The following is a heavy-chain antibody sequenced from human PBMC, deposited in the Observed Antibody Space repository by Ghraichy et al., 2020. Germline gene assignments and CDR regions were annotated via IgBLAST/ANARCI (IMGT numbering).Heavy chain of an antibody. CDR1: GFTFGTYS. D-gene: IGHD4-17*01. CDR2: ITSSSSFK. J-gene: IGHJ6*02. CDR3: ARGSRVIRFYYYDGMDV. V-gene: IGHV3-48*02. Sequence: GGSLRLSCVGSGFTFGTYSMNWVRQSPGKGLEWVSYITSSSSFKSYADSVKGRFTISRDNAQNSLSLQMSSLTDEDTAVYYCARGSRVIRFYYYDGMDVWGQGTTVTVSS.